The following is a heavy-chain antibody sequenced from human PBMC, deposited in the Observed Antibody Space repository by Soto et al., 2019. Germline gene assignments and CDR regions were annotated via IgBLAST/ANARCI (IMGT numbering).Heavy chain of an antibody. CDR1: GYTFTSYV. V-gene: IGHV1-3*01. J-gene: IGHJ4*02. Sequence: ASVKVSCKASGYTFTSYVMHWVRQAPGQRLEWMGWINAGNGNTKYSQKFQGRVTITRDTSASTAYMELSSLRSEDKAVYYCARDYCTNGVCYDRPYDHWGQGTLVTVSS. CDR2: INAGNGNT. CDR3: ARDYCTNGVCYDRPYDH. D-gene: IGHD2-8*01.